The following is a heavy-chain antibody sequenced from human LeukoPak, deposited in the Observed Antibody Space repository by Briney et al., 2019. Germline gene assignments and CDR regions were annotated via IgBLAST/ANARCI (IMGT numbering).Heavy chain of an antibody. Sequence: ASVKGSCKASGYTFTSYGISWVRQAPGQGLEWMGWISAYNGNTNYAQKLQGRVTMTTDTSTSTAYMELRSLRSDDTAVYYCAREDYCSGGSCYSANWFDPWGQGTLVTVSS. CDR2: ISAYNGNT. CDR1: GYTFTSYG. CDR3: AREDYCSGGSCYSANWFDP. V-gene: IGHV1-18*01. D-gene: IGHD2-15*01. J-gene: IGHJ5*02.